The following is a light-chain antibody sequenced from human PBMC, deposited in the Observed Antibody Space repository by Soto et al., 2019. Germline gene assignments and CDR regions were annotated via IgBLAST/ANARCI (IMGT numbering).Light chain of an antibody. CDR2: DAS. V-gene: IGKV1-5*01. Sequence: DIQMTQSPSTLSASVGDRVTITCRASQNVDHWVAWYQQKPGKAPKFLIYDASNLESGVPSRFSGRGSCTEFTLTISSLQTDDFVTYYCQRYNSNSRTFGQGTRV. CDR3: QRYNSNSRT. J-gene: IGKJ1*01. CDR1: QNVDHW.